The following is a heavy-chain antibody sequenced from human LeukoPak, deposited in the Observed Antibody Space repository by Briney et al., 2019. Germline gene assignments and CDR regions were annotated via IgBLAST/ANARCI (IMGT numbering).Heavy chain of an antibody. V-gene: IGHV3-7*01. CDR1: GFTFSSYW. J-gene: IGHJ5*01. CDR3: ARGLRWFDY. Sequence: PGGSLRLSCAASGFTFSSYWMRWVRQPPGKGLEWVANIKNDGSEKDYVDSEKGRFTISRDNAKNSLYLQMNSLRAEDTAVYYCARGLRWFDYWGQGTLVTVSS. D-gene: IGHD4-17*01. CDR2: IKNDGSEK.